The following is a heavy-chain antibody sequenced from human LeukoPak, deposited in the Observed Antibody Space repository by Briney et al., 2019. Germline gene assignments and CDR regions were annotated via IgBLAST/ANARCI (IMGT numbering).Heavy chain of an antibody. Sequence: GASVKVSCTASGYTFTDYYTHWVRQAPGQGPEWMGWINPNTGGTNYAQKFQGRVTMTRDTSISTAYMELSSLRSDDTALYYCARGREVAGTVSYWGQGTLVTVSS. CDR2: INPNTGGT. J-gene: IGHJ4*02. CDR1: GYTFTDYY. V-gene: IGHV1-2*02. D-gene: IGHD6-19*01. CDR3: ARGREVAGTVSY.